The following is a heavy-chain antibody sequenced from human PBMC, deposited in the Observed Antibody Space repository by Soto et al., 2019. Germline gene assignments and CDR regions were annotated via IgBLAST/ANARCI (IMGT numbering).Heavy chain of an antibody. J-gene: IGHJ4*02. V-gene: IGHV1-8*01. CDR3: ARVPYSSGWYSPDY. CDR1: GYTFTSYD. CDR2: MNPNSGNT. Sequence: ASVKVSCKASGYTFTSYDINWVRQATGQGLEWMGWMNPNSGNTGYAQKSQGRVTMTRNTSISTAYMELSSLRSEDTAVYYCARVPYSSGWYSPDYWGQGTLVTVSS. D-gene: IGHD6-19*01.